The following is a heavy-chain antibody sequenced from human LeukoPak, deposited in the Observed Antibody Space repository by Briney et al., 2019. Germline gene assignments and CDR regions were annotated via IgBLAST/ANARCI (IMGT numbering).Heavy chain of an antibody. CDR1: GFIVSSNY. CDR2: IYSDGRT. CDR3: VRRVED. V-gene: IGHV3-66*01. Sequence: GGSLRLSCAASGFIVSSNYMSWVRQPPGKGLEWVSLIYSDGRTYYADSVKGRFTISRDNSKNTLNLQMNSLRLEDTAVYYCVRRVEDWGHGTLVTVSS. J-gene: IGHJ4*01. D-gene: IGHD2-15*01.